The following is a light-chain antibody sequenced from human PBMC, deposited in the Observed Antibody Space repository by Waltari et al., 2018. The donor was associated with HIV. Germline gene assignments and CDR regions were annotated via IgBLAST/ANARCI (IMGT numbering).Light chain of an antibody. CDR3: SSNPTTDTLV. CDR2: DVT. CDR1: SSDFIVSDY. V-gene: IGLV2-14*03. J-gene: IGLJ1*01. Sequence: QSALTQPASVSGSPGQSITISCTGTSSDFIVSDYVAWYQHHPGKAPELLIYDVTTRPSGVSDRFSGSKSGNTASLTISGLQAEDEADYYCSSNPTTDTLVCGTGTKVTVL.